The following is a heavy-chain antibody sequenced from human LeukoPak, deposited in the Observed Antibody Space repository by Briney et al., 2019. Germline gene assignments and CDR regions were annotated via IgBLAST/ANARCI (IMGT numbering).Heavy chain of an antibody. CDR2: IIPIFGTA. Sequence: ASVKVSCKASGGTFSSYAISWVRQAPGHGLEWMGRIIPIFGTANYAQKFQGRVTITTDESTSTAYMELSSLRSEDTAVYYCARDSGGERIQLWYFDYWGQGTLVTVSS. CDR3: ARDSGGERIQLWYFDY. V-gene: IGHV1-69*05. J-gene: IGHJ4*02. D-gene: IGHD5-18*01. CDR1: GGTFSSYA.